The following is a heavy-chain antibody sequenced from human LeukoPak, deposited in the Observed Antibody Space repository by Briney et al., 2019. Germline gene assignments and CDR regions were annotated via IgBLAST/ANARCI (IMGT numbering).Heavy chain of an antibody. CDR3: ARRFGY. Sequence: GGSLRLSCAASGFTFSSYSMNWVRQAPGKGLEWVSYIITSSSTIYYADSVKGRFTISRDNAKNSLYLQMNSLRAEDTAVYYCARRFGYWGQGTLVTVSS. J-gene: IGHJ4*02. V-gene: IGHV3-48*01. CDR1: GFTFSSYS. CDR2: IITSSSTI.